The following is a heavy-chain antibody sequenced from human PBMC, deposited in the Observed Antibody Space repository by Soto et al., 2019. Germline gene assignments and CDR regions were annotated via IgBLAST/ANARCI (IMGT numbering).Heavy chain of an antibody. Sequence: GESLKISCKGSGYSFTSYWIGRVRQMPGKGLEWMGIIYSGDSDTRYSPSFQGQVTISANKCIGTAYLQWSSLKASDTAMYYCAMHGRGGSSRIYGMGVWGRGTRVAVAS. V-gene: IGHV5-51*01. J-gene: IGHJ6*02. D-gene: IGHD2-15*01. CDR2: IYSGDSDT. CDR1: GYSFTSYW. CDR3: AMHGRGGSSRIYGMGV.